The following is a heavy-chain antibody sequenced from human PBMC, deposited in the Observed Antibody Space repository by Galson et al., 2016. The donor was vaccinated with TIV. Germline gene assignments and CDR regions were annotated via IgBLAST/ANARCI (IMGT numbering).Heavy chain of an antibody. V-gene: IGHV1-69*13. CDR2: IIPVFGTT. D-gene: IGHD5-18*01. CDR1: GGTFNSYG. CDR3: ARSRGYSYGYVDP. J-gene: IGHJ5*02. Sequence: SVKVSCKASGGTFNSYGISWVRQAPGQGLQWMGGIIPVFGTTKYSQDFQGRVAVTADESTGTAYMELRGLRFDDTAVYLCARSRGYSYGYVDPWGQGTLVTVSA.